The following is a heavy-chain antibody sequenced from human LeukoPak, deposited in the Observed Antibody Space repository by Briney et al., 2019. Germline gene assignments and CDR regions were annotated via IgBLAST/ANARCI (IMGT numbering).Heavy chain of an antibody. V-gene: IGHV1-2*02. J-gene: IGHJ4*02. CDR1: GYTFTGYY. CDR2: INPNSGGT. Sequence: ASVKVSCKASGYTFTGYYMHWVRQAPGQGLEWMGWINPNSGGTNSAQKIQGRVTMTRDTSISTAYMELSRLRSDDTAVYYCARDPHVATTVHFDYWGQGSLVTVSS. CDR3: ARDPHVATTVHFDY. D-gene: IGHD5-12*01.